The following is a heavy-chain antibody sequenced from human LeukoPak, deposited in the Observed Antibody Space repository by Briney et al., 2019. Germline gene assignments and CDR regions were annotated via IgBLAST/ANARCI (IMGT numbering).Heavy chain of an antibody. J-gene: IGHJ5*02. CDR3: AGRSVRGVIPS. D-gene: IGHD3-10*01. V-gene: IGHV4-34*01. Sequence: PSETLSLTCAVYGGSFSGYYWSWIRQPPGKGLEWIGEINHSGSTNYNPSLKSRVTISVDTSKNQFSLKLSSVTAADTAVYYCAGRSVRGVIPSWGQGTLVTVSS. CDR1: GGSFSGYY. CDR2: INHSGST.